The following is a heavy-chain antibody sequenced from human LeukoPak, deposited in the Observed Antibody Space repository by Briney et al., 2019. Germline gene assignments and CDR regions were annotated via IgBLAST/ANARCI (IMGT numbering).Heavy chain of an antibody. CDR1: GFTFSSYW. CDR2: IKQDGSEK. D-gene: IGHD3-22*01. V-gene: IGHV3-7*03. J-gene: IGHJ4*01. Sequence: GGSLRLSCAASGFTFSSYWMSWVRQAPGKGLEWVANIKQDGSEKYYVDSVKGRFTISRDNSKNTLYLQMNSLRAEDTAVYYCAKISYYYDSSGYYLDYFDSWGHGTLVTVSS. CDR3: AKISYYYDSSGYYLDYFDS.